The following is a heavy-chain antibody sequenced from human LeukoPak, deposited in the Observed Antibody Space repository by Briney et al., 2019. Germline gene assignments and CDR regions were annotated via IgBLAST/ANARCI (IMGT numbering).Heavy chain of an antibody. Sequence: GGSLRLSCAAAGITFSSNWMSWVRQAPGKGLEWVANIKPEGSEKYYVDSVKGRFTISRDNANNSLYLQMNSLRADDSAVYYCARDGCTSTSCYTRGDVWGKGTMVTVSS. CDR3: ARDGCTSTSCYTRGDV. D-gene: IGHD2-2*02. CDR2: IKPEGSEK. CDR1: GITFSSNW. J-gene: IGHJ6*03. V-gene: IGHV3-7*01.